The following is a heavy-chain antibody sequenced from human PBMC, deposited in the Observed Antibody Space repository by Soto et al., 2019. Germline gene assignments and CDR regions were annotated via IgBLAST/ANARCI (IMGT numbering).Heavy chain of an antibody. Sequence: GGSLRLSCAASGFTFSSYAMSWVRQAPGKGLEWVSAISGSGGSTYYADSVKGRFTISRDNSKNTLYLQMNSLRAEDAAVYYCAKAVYSSSWYIGLSHYYYYYGKDVWGQGTTVTVSS. D-gene: IGHD6-13*01. V-gene: IGHV3-23*01. J-gene: IGHJ6*02. CDR1: GFTFSSYA. CDR2: ISGSGGST. CDR3: AKAVYSSSWYIGLSHYYYYYGKDV.